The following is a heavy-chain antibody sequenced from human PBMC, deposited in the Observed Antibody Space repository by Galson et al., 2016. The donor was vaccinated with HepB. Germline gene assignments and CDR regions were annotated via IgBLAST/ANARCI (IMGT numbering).Heavy chain of an antibody. CDR2: ISGSGNNT. V-gene: IGHV3-23*01. CDR3: AKCFGDGWVINV. J-gene: IGHJ6*02. D-gene: IGHD3-22*01. CDR1: GFTFSIYA. Sequence: SLRLSCAASGFTFSIYAMTWVRQAPGKGLEWVSSISGSGNNTYHADSVKGRFTISRDNSKDTVFLQMNSLKADDTAVYYCAKCFGDGWVINVWGQGTTVTVSS.